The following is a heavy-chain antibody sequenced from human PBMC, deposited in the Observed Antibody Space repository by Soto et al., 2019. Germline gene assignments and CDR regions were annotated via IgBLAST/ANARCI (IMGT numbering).Heavy chain of an antibody. CDR2: IANDASSE. CDR3: ARDACANWYSDWYFDL. V-gene: IGHV3-30-3*01. Sequence: QVQLVESGGGVVQSGGSLRLSCAASGFTFSNSPMHWLRQAPGKGLEWVAIIANDASSEHYADSVKGRFTISRDNAENTLYLQMHNLRTEDTALYYCARDACANWYSDWYFDLWGRGTLVTVSS. CDR1: GFTFSNSP. D-gene: IGHD1-7*01. J-gene: IGHJ2*01.